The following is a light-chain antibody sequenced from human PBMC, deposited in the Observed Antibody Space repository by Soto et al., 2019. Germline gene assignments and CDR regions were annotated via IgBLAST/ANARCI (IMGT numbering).Light chain of an antibody. V-gene: IGLV1-44*01. Sequence: QSVLTQPPSASGTPGQRVTISCSGSNSNIGSNAVSWYQQLPGTAPQLLIYNNNQRPSGVPNRFSGSKSGTSASLAISGLQSEDEADYYCAAWDDRLSGLVFGGGTKVTVL. CDR1: NSNIGSNA. CDR3: AAWDDRLSGLV. CDR2: NNN. J-gene: IGLJ2*01.